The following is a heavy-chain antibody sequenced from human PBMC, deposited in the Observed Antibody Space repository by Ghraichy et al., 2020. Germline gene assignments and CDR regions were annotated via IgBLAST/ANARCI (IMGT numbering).Heavy chain of an antibody. V-gene: IGHV3-48*03. CDR2: ISSSGSTT. Sequence: GESLNISCAASGFTFSSYEMNWVRQAPGKGLEWVSCISSSGSTTYYADSVKGRFTIPRDNAKNSLYLQMNSLRAEDTAIYYCARGSYYYDTTGYLDYWGQGILVTVSS. CDR1: GFTFSSYE. J-gene: IGHJ4*02. CDR3: ARGSYYYDTTGYLDY. D-gene: IGHD3-22*01.